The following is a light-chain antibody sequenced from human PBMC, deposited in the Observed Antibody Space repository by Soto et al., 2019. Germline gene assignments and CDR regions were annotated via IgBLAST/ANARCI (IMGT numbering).Light chain of an antibody. CDR2: GAS. CDR3: QQYGSSPGT. CDR1: QSVRSNF. V-gene: IGKV3-20*01. Sequence: EIVLTQSPGTLSLSPGERATLSCSASQSVRSNFLAWYQHKPGQAPKLLISGASSRATGIPDRFSGSGSGTDFTLTISRLEPEDFALYSCQQYGSSPGTFGQGTKLEIK. J-gene: IGKJ2*02.